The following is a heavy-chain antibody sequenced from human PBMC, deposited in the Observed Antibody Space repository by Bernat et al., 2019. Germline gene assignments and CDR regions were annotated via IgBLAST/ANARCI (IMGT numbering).Heavy chain of an antibody. Sequence: QVTSRESGPALVKPTQTLTLTCTFSGFSLSTSGMCVSWIRQPSGKALEWLARIDWDDDKYYSTSLKTRLTISKDTSKNQVILTMTNMDPVDTATYYCARILCPLGVIDYWGQGTLVTVSS. V-gene: IGHV2-70*15. J-gene: IGHJ4*02. D-gene: IGHD3-16*01. CDR3: ARILCPLGVIDY. CDR2: IDWDDDK. CDR1: GFSLSTSGMC.